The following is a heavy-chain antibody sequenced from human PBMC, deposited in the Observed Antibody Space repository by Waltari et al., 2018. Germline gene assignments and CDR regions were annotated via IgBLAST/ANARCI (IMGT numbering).Heavy chain of an antibody. Sequence: EVQLVESGGGVVRPGGSLRLSCAASGFTFDDYGMSWVRPAPGKGLEWVSGINWNGGSTGYADSGKGRFTISRDNDKNSLDLQMNSLRAEDTALYYCARDGDNYDFWSGYLASNAFDIWGQGTMVTVSS. CDR1: GFTFDDYG. V-gene: IGHV3-20*04. CDR2: INWNGGST. D-gene: IGHD3-3*01. J-gene: IGHJ3*02. CDR3: ARDGDNYDFWSGYLASNAFDI.